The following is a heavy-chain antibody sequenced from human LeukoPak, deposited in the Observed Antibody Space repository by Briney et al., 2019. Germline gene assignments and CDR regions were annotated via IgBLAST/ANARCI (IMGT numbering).Heavy chain of an antibody. CDR3: ARHVGNYYDSSGCFDY. J-gene: IGHJ4*02. Sequence: PSETLSLTCTVFGGSISISSYYWGWIRQPPRNGLEWVGSIYYSGSTYYNPSLKSRVTISVDTSKNQFSLKLSSVTAADTAVYYCARHVGNYYDSSGCFDYWGQGTLVTVSS. CDR2: IYYSGST. D-gene: IGHD3-22*01. CDR1: GGSISISSYY. V-gene: IGHV4-39*01.